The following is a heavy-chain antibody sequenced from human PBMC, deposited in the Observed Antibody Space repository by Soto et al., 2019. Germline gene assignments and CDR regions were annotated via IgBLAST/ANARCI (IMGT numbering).Heavy chain of an antibody. CDR1: GYTFTGYY. D-gene: IGHD3-9*01. V-gene: IGHV1-2*04. CDR3: ATLYYDFLTGRFYDVFGI. CDR2: TNPNSGGT. J-gene: IGHJ3*02. Sequence: SVKVCCKASGYTFTGYYMHWVRQAPGQGLEWMGWTNPNSGGTNYAQKFQGWVTMNRDTSISTAYMELSSLRSEGTAVDYCATLYYDFLTGRFYDVFGIWGQGKMVTVSS.